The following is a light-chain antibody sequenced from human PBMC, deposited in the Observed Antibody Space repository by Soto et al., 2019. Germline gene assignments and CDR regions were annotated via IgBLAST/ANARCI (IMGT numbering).Light chain of an antibody. V-gene: IGKV3-20*01. Sequence: EIVLTQSPGTLSLSPGERATLSCRASQSVSSSYLAWYQQKPGQAPSLLIYGASSTATGIPDRFSGSGSGTDFTLTISSLEPEDFAVYYCQQYSISPPCTFGQGTKLEIK. CDR1: QSVSSSY. CDR2: GAS. CDR3: QQYSISPPCT. J-gene: IGKJ2*02.